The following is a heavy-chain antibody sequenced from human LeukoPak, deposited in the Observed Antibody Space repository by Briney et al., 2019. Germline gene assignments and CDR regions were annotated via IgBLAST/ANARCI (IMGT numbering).Heavy chain of an antibody. D-gene: IGHD4-11*01. CDR1: GFTFSSYG. CDR2: ISYDGSNK. Sequence: GGSLRLSCAASGFTFSSYGMHWVRQAPGKGLEWVAVISYDGSNKYYADSVKGRFTISRDNSKNTLSLQMNSLRAEDTAIYYCAKEKETTAPYNWFDPWGQGTLVTVSS. V-gene: IGHV3-30*18. J-gene: IGHJ5*02. CDR3: AKEKETTAPYNWFDP.